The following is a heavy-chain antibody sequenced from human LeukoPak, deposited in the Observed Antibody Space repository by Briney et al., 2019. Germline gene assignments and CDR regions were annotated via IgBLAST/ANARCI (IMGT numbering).Heavy chain of an antibody. D-gene: IGHD3-22*01. CDR3: ARGVADTNWYFDL. CDR2: IYSGGST. CDR1: GFTFGTYA. V-gene: IGHV3-53*01. Sequence: GGSLRLSCAASGFTFGTYAMSWVRQAPGKGLEWVSVIYSGGSTYYADSVKGRFTISRDNSKNTLYLQMNSLRAEDTAVYYCARGVADTNWYFDLWGRGTLVTVSS. J-gene: IGHJ2*01.